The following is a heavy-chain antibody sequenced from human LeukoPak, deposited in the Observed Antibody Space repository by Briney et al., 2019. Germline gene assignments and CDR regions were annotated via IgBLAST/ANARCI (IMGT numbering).Heavy chain of an antibody. D-gene: IGHD5-12*01. CDR1: GYTFTNYY. J-gene: IGHJ3*02. CDR2: INPSGGST. Sequence: GASVKVSCKSAGYTFTNYYMHWVRQAPGQGLEWMGIINPSGGSTSYAQKFTGRVTMTRDMSTSTDYMELSSLRSEDTALYYCAHRARGYSGYDHNDAFGIWGQGKMVTVSS. CDR3: AHRARGYSGYDHNDAFGI. V-gene: IGHV1-46*01.